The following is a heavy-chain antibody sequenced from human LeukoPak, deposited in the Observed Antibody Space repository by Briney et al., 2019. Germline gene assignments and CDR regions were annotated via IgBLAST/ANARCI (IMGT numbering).Heavy chain of an antibody. V-gene: IGHV1-18*01. CDR2: ISTYSSNT. J-gene: IGHJ4*02. D-gene: IGHD5-12*01. CDR1: GYTFTSCG. Sequence: ASVKVSCKASGYTFTSCGINWVRQAPGQGLEWMGWISTYSSNTNYAQKLQGRVTMTTDTSTSTAYMELRSLRSDDTAVYYCYCARLSGYADYWGQGPLVPVSS. CDR3: YCARLSGYADY.